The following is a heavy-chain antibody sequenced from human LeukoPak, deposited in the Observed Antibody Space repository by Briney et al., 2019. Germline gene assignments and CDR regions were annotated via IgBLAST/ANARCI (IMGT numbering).Heavy chain of an antibody. Sequence: ASVKVSCKASGYTFTSYDINWVRQATGQGLEWMGWMNPNSGNTGYAQKFQGRVTMTRNTSISTAYMELSSLRSEDTAVYYCARWDHFYGSGSSKYYFDYWGQGTLVTVSS. J-gene: IGHJ4*02. CDR2: MNPNSGNT. V-gene: IGHV1-8*01. CDR1: GYTFTSYD. D-gene: IGHD3-10*01. CDR3: ARWDHFYGSGSSKYYFDY.